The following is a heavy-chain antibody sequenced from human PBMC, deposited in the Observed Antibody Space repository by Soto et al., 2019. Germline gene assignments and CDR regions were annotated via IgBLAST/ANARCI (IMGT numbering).Heavy chain of an antibody. Sequence: QVQLVESGGGVVQPGRSLRLSCAASGFTFGSYAMHWVRQAPGKGLEWVAVISYDGSNKYYADSVKGRFTISRDNSKNTLYLQMNSLRAEDTAVYYCARGDGGYCSGGSCLDYWGQGTLVTVSS. CDR1: GFTFGSYA. D-gene: IGHD2-15*01. V-gene: IGHV3-30-3*01. J-gene: IGHJ4*02. CDR2: ISYDGSNK. CDR3: ARGDGGYCSGGSCLDY.